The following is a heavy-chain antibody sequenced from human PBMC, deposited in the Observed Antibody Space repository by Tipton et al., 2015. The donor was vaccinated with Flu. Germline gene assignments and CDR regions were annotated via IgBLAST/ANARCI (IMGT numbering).Heavy chain of an antibody. CDR3: AREKWREEMASETTHHFYSYALGA. V-gene: IGHV4-61*03. CDR1: GGSVSTDTNY. CDR2: IHHSGTA. J-gene: IGHJ6*02. D-gene: IGHD5-24*01. Sequence: TLSLTCTVSGGSVSTDTNYWSWIRQPPGKQLEWIGYIHHSGTAYYNPSLKSRVTISVDMSKNHFSLRLSSVTAADTAVYYCAREKWREEMASETTHHFYSYALGAWGQGTTVTVSS.